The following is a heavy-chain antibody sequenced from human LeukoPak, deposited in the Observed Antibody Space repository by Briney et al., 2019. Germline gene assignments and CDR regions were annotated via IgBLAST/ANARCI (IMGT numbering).Heavy chain of an antibody. CDR3: ATDGAGFDT. CDR2: INIGGTNT. Sequence: GGSLRLSCAASGFTFNDYYMSWIRQAPGKGLEWLSYINIGGTNTHYADSVKGRFTISRDNAKKTLYLEMNNLRAEDTAVYYCATDGAGFDTWGQGVLVTVSS. V-gene: IGHV3-11*01. J-gene: IGHJ5*02. CDR1: GFTFNDYY.